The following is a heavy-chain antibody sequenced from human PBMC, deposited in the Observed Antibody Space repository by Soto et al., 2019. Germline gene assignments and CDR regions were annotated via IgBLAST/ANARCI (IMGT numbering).Heavy chain of an antibody. D-gene: IGHD3-22*01. Sequence: SETLSLTCTVSGGSISSYYWSWIRQPPGKGLEWIGYIYYGGSAYYNPSLNSRVTISVDSSRIHFSLELISVTAADTAVYYCARQSYESSAYFDYWGLGTLVTVSS. CDR3: ARQSYESSAYFDY. CDR1: GGSISSYY. CDR2: IYYGGSA. J-gene: IGHJ4*02. V-gene: IGHV4-59*04.